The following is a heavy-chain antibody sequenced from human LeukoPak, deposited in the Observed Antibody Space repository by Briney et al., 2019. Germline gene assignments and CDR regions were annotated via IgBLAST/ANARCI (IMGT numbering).Heavy chain of an antibody. Sequence: HSGRSLRLSCAASGFTFSSYVMHWVRQAPGKGLEWVAIISYDGSNEYYADSVKGRFTISRDNYKNTLYLQMNSLRAADTAVYYCARDKGPSYLSSFDYWGQGTLVTVSS. V-gene: IGHV3-30*04. J-gene: IGHJ4*02. CDR3: ARDKGPSYLSSFDY. CDR2: ISYDGSNE. D-gene: IGHD2-2*01. CDR1: GFTFSSYV.